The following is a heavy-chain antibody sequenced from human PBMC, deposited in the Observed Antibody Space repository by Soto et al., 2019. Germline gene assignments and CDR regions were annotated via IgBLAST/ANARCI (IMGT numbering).Heavy chain of an antibody. J-gene: IGHJ4*02. CDR3: ERGGYYDTSGDLDY. CDR2: MYNSGST. V-gene: IGHV4-59*01. CDR1: GASISSDY. Sequence: SETLSLTCTVSGASISSDYWSWIRQPPGKGLEWIGYMYNSGSTNYNPSLKSRVTISVDTSKNQFSLRLRSVTAADTAVYYCERGGYYDTSGDLDYWSQGTLVTVSS. D-gene: IGHD3-22*01.